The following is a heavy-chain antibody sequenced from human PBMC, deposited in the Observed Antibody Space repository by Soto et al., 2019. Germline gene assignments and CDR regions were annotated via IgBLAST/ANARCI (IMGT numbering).Heavy chain of an antibody. CDR2: ISYDGSNK. V-gene: IGHV3-30-3*01. CDR3: ASRDYFDD. Sequence: QVQLVESGGGVVQPGRSLRLSCAASGFTFSSYAMHWVRQAPGKGLEWVAVISYDGSNKYYADSVKGRFTISRDNSKNTLYLQMNSLRAEDTAVYYCASRDYFDDWGQGTLVTVSS. J-gene: IGHJ4*02. CDR1: GFTFSSYA.